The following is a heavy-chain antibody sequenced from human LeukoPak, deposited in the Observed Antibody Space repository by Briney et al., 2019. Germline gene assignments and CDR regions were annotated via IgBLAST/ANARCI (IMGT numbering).Heavy chain of an antibody. Sequence: SETLSLTCAVYGGSFSDYYWSWIRQSPGKGLEWIGEINHTGSTKYNPSLKSRVTISVDTSKNQFSLKLSSMTAADTAIYYCARGSRRFDPWGQGTLVTVSS. J-gene: IGHJ5*02. CDR1: GGSFSDYY. V-gene: IGHV4-34*01. CDR2: INHTGST. CDR3: ARGSRRFDP.